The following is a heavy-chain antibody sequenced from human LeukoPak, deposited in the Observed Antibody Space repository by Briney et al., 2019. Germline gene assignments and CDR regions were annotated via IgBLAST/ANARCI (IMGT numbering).Heavy chain of an antibody. CDR3: ANGGWLDY. Sequence: GGSLRLSCAASGFSFRRYWMSWPRQAPGKGLEWVANIKQDGSEKYYVDSVKGRFTISRDNAKNSLYLQMDSLRAEDTAVYYCANGGWLDYWGQGTLVTVSS. D-gene: IGHD5-24*01. V-gene: IGHV3-7*01. CDR1: GFSFRRYW. CDR2: IKQDGSEK. J-gene: IGHJ4*02.